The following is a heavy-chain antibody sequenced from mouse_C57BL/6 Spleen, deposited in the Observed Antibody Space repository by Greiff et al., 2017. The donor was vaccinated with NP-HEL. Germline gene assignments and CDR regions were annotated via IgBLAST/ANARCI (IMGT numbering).Heavy chain of an antibody. CDR1: GYTFTSYG. V-gene: IGHV1-81*01. CDR3: ARSRDYGSSYFDY. D-gene: IGHD1-1*01. Sequence: QVHVKQSGAELARPGASVKLSCKASGYTFTSYGISWVKQRTGQGLEWIGEIYPRSGNTYYNEKFKGKATLTADKSSSTAYMELRSLTSEDSAVYFCARSRDYGSSYFDYWGQGTTLTVSS. CDR2: IYPRSGNT. J-gene: IGHJ2*01.